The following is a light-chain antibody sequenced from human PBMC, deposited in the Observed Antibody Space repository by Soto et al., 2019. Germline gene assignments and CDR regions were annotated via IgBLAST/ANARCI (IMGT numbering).Light chain of an antibody. V-gene: IGLV2-14*01. CDR2: EVR. Sequence: QSALTQPASVSGSPGQSITISCTGTSSDVGGYNYVSWYQQHPGKAPKLMIYEVRNRPSGVSNRCSGSKSGNTASLTISGLQAEDEADYYCSSYTSRSTLDYVFGSGTKLTVL. CDR1: SSDVGGYNY. CDR3: SSYTSRSTLDYV. J-gene: IGLJ1*01.